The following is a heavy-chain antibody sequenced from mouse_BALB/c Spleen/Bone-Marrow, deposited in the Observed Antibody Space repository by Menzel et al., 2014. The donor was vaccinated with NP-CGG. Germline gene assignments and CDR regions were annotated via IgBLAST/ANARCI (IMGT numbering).Heavy chain of an antibody. CDR1: GFTFSDYY. J-gene: IGHJ3*01. V-gene: IGHV5-4*02. D-gene: IGHD2-14*01. CDR2: ISYAGSYT. CDR3: ARDGDYRYAWFAY. Sequence: EVKLMESGGGLVKPGGSLKLSCAASGFTFSDYYMYWVRQTPEKRLEWVATISYAGSYTYYPDSVKGRFTISRDNAKNNLYLQMISLKSEDTAMYYCARDGDYRYAWFAYWGQGTLVTVST.